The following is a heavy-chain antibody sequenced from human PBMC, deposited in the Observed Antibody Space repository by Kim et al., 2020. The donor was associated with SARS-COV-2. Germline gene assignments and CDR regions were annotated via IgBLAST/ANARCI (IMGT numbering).Heavy chain of an antibody. CDR2: INPYNGGP. D-gene: IGHD1-1*01. V-gene: IGHV1-2*02. J-gene: IGHJ4*02. CDR1: GYTFSNFY. CDR3: ARDPDERSDFDY. Sequence: ASVKVSCKASGYTFSNFYIHWVRQAPGQGLEWMGWINPYNGGPAYAPKFQGRVSLTLVTSISTAYLEVSSLIPDDTAVYYCARDPDERSDFDYCGQGT.